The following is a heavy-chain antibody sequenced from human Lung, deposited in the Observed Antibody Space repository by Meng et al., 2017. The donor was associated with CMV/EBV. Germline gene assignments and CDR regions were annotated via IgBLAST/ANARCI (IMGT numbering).Heavy chain of an antibody. CDR3: VRDQGGESMIAVLIERFGMDV. Sequence: SCAASGFTFNTYAMHWVRQAPGKGLEWVAVISYDGSNKYTAGSVQGRLTISRDNSKNNLYLQMNSLTVEDTAVYYCVRDQGGESMIAVLIERFGMDVWGQGXTVTGSS. CDR1: GFTFNTYA. J-gene: IGHJ6*02. D-gene: IGHD3-22*01. V-gene: IGHV3-30*04. CDR2: ISYDGSNK.